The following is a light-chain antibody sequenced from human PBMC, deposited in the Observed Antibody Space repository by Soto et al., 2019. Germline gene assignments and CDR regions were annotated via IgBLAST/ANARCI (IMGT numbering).Light chain of an antibody. Sequence: DSEMTQSTSSLSASVGDRVTITCRASQRVNNYLNWYQRKPGKAPNVLIYAASTLQSGVPTRFSGSGSGTDFTLTISSLQPEDFATYYCQQSYSVPRTFGLGTKVDIK. CDR3: QQSYSVPRT. J-gene: IGKJ1*01. V-gene: IGKV1-39*01. CDR2: AAS. CDR1: QRVNNY.